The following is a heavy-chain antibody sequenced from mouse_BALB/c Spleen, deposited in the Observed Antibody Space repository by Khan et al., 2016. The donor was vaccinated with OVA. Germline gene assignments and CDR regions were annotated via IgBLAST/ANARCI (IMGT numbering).Heavy chain of an antibody. CDR3: ARGNYYGSTSWFGY. J-gene: IGHJ3*01. Sequence: QVQLKESGPELVKPGASVKISCKASGYIFTDYYMNWVKQKPGQGLDWIGWIYPGRGNTNYNEKFKGKATLTVDTSSTTAYIHLTSLTSEDTAIYFFARGNYYGSTSWFGYWCQGTLVTVST. CDR2: IYPGRGNT. V-gene: IGHV1-84*02. D-gene: IGHD1-1*01. CDR1: GYIFTDYY.